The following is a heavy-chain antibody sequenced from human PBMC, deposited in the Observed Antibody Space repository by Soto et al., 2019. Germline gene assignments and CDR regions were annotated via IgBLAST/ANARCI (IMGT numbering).Heavy chain of an antibody. V-gene: IGHV3-23*01. CDR2: ISGSGGST. Sequence: EVQLLESGGGLVQPGGSLRLSCAASGFTFSSYAMSWVRQAPGKGLEWVSAISGSGGSTYYADSVKGRFTISRDNSKNTLYLKMNSLRAEDTAVYYCAKDQYCSGGSCYSDFDYWGQGTLVTVSS. CDR3: AKDQYCSGGSCYSDFDY. J-gene: IGHJ4*02. D-gene: IGHD2-15*01. CDR1: GFTFSSYA.